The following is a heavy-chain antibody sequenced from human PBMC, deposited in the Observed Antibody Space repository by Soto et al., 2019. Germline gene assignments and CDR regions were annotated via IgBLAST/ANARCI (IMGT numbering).Heavy chain of an antibody. CDR1: GFTVNSKY. CDR3: VKGEYYYDSSGYYPFDY. Sequence: PGGSLRLSCAASGFTVNSKYMNWVRQAPGKGLEWVSLIFSDNSTYYADSVRGRFTISRDNSKNTQYLQMSSLRADDTAVYYCVKGEYYYDSSGYYPFDYWGQGTLVTVSS. D-gene: IGHD3-22*01. J-gene: IGHJ4*02. CDR2: IFSDNST. V-gene: IGHV3-66*02.